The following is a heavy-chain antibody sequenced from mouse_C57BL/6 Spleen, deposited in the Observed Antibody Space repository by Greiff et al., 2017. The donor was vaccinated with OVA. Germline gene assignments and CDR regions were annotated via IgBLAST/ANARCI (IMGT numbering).Heavy chain of an antibody. CDR1: GFTFSNYW. CDR2: IRLKSDNYAT. Sequence: EVKLEESGGGLVQPGGSMKLSCVASGFTFSNYWMNWVRQSPEKGLEWVAQIRLKSDNYATHYAESVKGRFTISRDASKSSVYLQMNKLRAEGTGIDYCTGWDYWGQGTTLTGSS. V-gene: IGHV6-3*01. CDR3: TGWDY. J-gene: IGHJ2*01.